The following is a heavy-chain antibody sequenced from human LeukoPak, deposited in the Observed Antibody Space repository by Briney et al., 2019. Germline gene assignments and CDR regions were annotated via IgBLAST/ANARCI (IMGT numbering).Heavy chain of an antibody. V-gene: IGHV4-59*01. CDR1: GGSISSYY. J-gene: IGHJ4*02. Sequence: SETLSLTCTVSGGSISSYYWSWIRQPPGKGLEWIGYIYYTGSINYNPSLKSRVTISVDTSKNQFSLKLSSVTAADTAVYYCARSYYYDSSSLLGSYWGQGTLVTVSS. D-gene: IGHD3-22*01. CDR3: ARSYYYDSSSLLGSY. CDR2: IYYTGSI.